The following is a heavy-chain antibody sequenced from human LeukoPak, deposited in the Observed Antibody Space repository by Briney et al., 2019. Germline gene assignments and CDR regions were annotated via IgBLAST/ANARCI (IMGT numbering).Heavy chain of an antibody. V-gene: IGHV3-33*01. Sequence: GGSLRLSCAASGFTFSSYGLHGVRRAPGKGLGGVAVIWYDGSNKYYADSVKGRFTISRDNSKNTLYLQMNSLRAEDTAVYYCARVDEYDRQPDIWGQGTMVTVSS. CDR1: GFTFSSYG. D-gene: IGHD3-22*01. CDR3: ARVDEYDRQPDI. CDR2: IWYDGSNK. J-gene: IGHJ3*02.